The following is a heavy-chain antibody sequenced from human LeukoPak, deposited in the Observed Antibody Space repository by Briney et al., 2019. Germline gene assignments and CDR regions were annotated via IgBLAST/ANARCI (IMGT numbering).Heavy chain of an antibody. CDR1: ADTFTSYY. V-gene: IGHV1-46*01. CDR2: INPIGGST. J-gene: IGHJ4*02. Sequence: ASVKVSCKASADTFTSYYMHWVRQAPGQGLEWMAIINPIGGSTTYAQNFQGRVTMTRDMSTSTVYMELSSLRSEDTAVYYCARSPTYYYDSSGDYWGQGTLVTVSS. D-gene: IGHD3-22*01. CDR3: ARSPTYYYDSSGDY.